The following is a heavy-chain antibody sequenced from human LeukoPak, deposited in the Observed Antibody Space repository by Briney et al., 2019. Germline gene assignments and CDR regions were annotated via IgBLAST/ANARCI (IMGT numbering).Heavy chain of an antibody. Sequence: ASVKVSCKASGYTFTGYYMHWVRQAPGQGLEWMGWINPNSGGTNYAQKFQGWVTMTRDTSISTAYMELSRLRSDDTAVYYCARGDPYCSGGSCYSTSRYYYYGIDVWGQGTTVTVSS. CDR1: GYTFTGYY. J-gene: IGHJ6*02. D-gene: IGHD2-15*01. CDR3: ARGDPYCSGGSCYSTSRYYYYGIDV. V-gene: IGHV1-2*04. CDR2: INPNSGGT.